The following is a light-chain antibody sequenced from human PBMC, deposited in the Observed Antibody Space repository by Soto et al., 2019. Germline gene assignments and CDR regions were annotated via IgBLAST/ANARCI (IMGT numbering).Light chain of an antibody. CDR3: QQYNTYPLT. CDR2: AAS. Sequence: DLQMTQSPSSLSASVGDRVTITCRASQDISNYLAWFQQKPGRPPKFLIYAASSLLGGVPSKLSGSGSGTDFTLTISSLHPEDFATYFCQQYNTYPLTFGPGTKVDIK. V-gene: IGKV1-16*02. CDR1: QDISNY. J-gene: IGKJ3*01.